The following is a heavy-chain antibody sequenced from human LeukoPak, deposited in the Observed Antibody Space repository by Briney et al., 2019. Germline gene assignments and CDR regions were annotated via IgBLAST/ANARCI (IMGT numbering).Heavy chain of an antibody. CDR2: IRGKAYGGTT. Sequence: GGSLRLSCTASGFTFGDYAMSWVRQAPGKGLEWVGFIRGKAYGGTTEYAASVKGRFTISRDDSKSIAYLQMNSLKTEDTAVYYCTSWYYDSSAHWGQGTLVTVSS. CDR1: GFTFGDYA. CDR3: TSWYYDSSAH. J-gene: IGHJ4*02. D-gene: IGHD3-22*01. V-gene: IGHV3-49*04.